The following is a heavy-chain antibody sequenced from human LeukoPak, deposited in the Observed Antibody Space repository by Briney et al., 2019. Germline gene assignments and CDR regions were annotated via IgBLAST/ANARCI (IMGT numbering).Heavy chain of an antibody. CDR3: AKVVWFGELAYYFDY. J-gene: IGHJ4*02. Sequence: GGSLRLSCAASGFTFSSYAMSWLRQAPGKGLEWVSAISGSGGSTYYADSVKGRFTISRDNSKNTLYLQMNSLRAEDTAVYYCAKVVWFGELAYYFDYWGQGTLVTVSS. CDR2: ISGSGGST. CDR1: GFTFSSYA. D-gene: IGHD3-10*01. V-gene: IGHV3-23*01.